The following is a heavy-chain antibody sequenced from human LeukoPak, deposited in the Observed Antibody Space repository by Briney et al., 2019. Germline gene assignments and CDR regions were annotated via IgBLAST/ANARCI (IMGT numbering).Heavy chain of an antibody. J-gene: IGHJ4*02. CDR3: AIYGDPTVTPEHY. CDR1: GCSFTSYW. V-gene: IGHV5-51*01. Sequence: GESLKISCKGSGCSFTSYWIGWVRQMPGKGLEWMGSIYPGDSDTRYSPSFQGQVTISADKSISTAYLQWSSLKASDTAMYYCAIYGDPTVTPEHYWGQGTLVTVSS. D-gene: IGHD4-17*01. CDR2: IYPGDSDT.